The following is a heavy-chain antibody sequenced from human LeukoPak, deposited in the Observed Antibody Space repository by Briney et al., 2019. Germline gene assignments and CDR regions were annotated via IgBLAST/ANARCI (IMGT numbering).Heavy chain of an antibody. Sequence: PGGSLRLSCAASGFTFSSYAIHWVRQAPGKGLEWVAVISYDGNNKYYADSVKGRFTISRDNSKNTLFLQMNSLRAEDTAVYYCARGTSLGGHYYYGISGYLLALGYWGQGTLVTVSS. CDR3: ARGTSLGGHYYYGISGYLLALGY. CDR1: GFTFSSYA. V-gene: IGHV3-30-3*01. J-gene: IGHJ4*02. CDR2: ISYDGNNK. D-gene: IGHD3-22*01.